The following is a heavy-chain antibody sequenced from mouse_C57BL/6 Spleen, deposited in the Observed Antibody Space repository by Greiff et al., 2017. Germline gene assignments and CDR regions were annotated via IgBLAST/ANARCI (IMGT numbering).Heavy chain of an antibody. D-gene: IGHD1-1*01. CDR2: INPYNGGT. J-gene: IGHJ2*01. CDR1: GYTFTDYY. Sequence: EVKLQQSGPVLVKPGASVKMSCKASGYTFTDYYMNWVKQSHGKSLEWIGVINPYNGGTSYNQKFKGKATLTVDKSSSTAYMELHSLTSEDSAVYYCALTTVVAPLGYWGQGTTLTDSS. CDR3: ALTTVVAPLGY. V-gene: IGHV1-19*01.